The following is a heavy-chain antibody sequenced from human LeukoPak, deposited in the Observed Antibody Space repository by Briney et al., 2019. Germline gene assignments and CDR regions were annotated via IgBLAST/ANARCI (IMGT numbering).Heavy chain of an antibody. CDR3: ARVIEDSSGYSDY. J-gene: IGHJ4*02. V-gene: IGHV4-59*01. CDR2: IYYSGST. Sequence: SETLSLTCTVSGGSISSYYWSWIRQPPGKGLEWIGYIYYSGSTNYNPSLKIRVTISVDTSKNQFSLKLSSVTAADTAVYYCARVIEDSSGYSDYWGQGTLVTVSS. CDR1: GGSISSYY. D-gene: IGHD3-22*01.